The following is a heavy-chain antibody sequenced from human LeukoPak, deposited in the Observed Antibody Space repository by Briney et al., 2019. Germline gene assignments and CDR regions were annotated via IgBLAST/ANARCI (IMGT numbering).Heavy chain of an antibody. CDR3: ARDLGRDSFDI. V-gene: IGHV3-53*01. CDR1: GFTVSSIH. J-gene: IGHJ3*02. CDR2: IYSGGNT. D-gene: IGHD2-15*01. Sequence: PGGSLRLSCAASGFTVSSIHMSWVCQAPGEGLEWVSVIYSGGNTYYAASVKGRLTISRDNSKNTLYLQMNNLRAEDTAVYYCARDLGRDSFDIWGQGTKVTVSS.